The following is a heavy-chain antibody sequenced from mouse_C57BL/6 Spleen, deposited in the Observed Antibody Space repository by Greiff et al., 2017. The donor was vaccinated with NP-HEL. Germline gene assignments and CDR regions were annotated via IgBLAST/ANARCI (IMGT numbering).Heavy chain of an antibody. Sequence: EVMLVESGGGLVKPGGSLKLSCAASGFTFSSYAMSWVRQTPEKRLEWVATISDGGSYTYYPDNVKGRFTISRDNAKNNLYLQMSHLKSEDTAMYYCARDHYYGSSYDAMDYWGQGTSVTVSS. D-gene: IGHD1-1*01. CDR2: ISDGGSYT. V-gene: IGHV5-4*01. CDR1: GFTFSSYA. CDR3: ARDHYYGSSYDAMDY. J-gene: IGHJ4*01.